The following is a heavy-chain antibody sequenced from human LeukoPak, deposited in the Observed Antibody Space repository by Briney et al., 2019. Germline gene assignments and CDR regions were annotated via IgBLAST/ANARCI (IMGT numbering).Heavy chain of an antibody. CDR2: IYWDDDQ. J-gene: IGHJ4*02. Sequence: QSGPTLVKPTQTLMLTFTFSGFSIGTTGEGVGWMRQPPGKALEWLGVIYWDDDQRYSPSLKNRLTITKDTSKNQVVLRMTNMDPVDTATYFCAHRRSTAAGANTFDYWGPGILVPAPS. V-gene: IGHV2-5*02. CDR1: GFSIGTTGEG. CDR3: AHRRSTAAGANTFDY. D-gene: IGHD6-25*01.